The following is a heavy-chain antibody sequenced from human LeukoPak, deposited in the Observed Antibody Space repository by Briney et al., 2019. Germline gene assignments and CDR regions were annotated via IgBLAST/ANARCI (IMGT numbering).Heavy chain of an antibody. Sequence: GESLKISCKGSGYSFTSYWIGWVRQMPGKGLEWMGIIYPGDSDTRYSPSFQGQVTISADKSISTAYLQWSSLKASDTAMYYRARGDGISLSSRWGYYWGQGTLVTVSS. CDR3: ARGDGISLSSRWGYY. J-gene: IGHJ4*02. CDR1: GYSFTSYW. CDR2: IYPGDSDT. V-gene: IGHV5-51*01. D-gene: IGHD2-15*01.